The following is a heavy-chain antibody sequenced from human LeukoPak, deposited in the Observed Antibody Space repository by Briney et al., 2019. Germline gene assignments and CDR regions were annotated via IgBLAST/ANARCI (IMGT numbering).Heavy chain of an antibody. J-gene: IGHJ4*02. Sequence: PGGSLRLSCAASGFTFSSYGMHWVRQAPGKGLEWVAVIWYDGSNKYYADSVKGRFTISRDNSKNTLYLQMNSLRAEDTAVYYCARGTAHSSGWYYFDYWGQGTLVTVSS. D-gene: IGHD6-19*01. V-gene: IGHV3-33*08. CDR1: GFTFSSYG. CDR3: ARGTAHSSGWYYFDY. CDR2: IWYDGSNK.